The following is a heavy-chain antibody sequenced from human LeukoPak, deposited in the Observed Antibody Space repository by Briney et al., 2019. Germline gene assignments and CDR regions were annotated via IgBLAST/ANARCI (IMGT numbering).Heavy chain of an antibody. J-gene: IGHJ2*01. CDR2: IRYDGSDK. Sequence: GGSLRLSCAASGFTFSIYGMHWVRQAPGKGLEGVAYIRYDGSDKYYAESLKGRFTISRDNSKNTLYLQMNSLRAEDTGLYYCARSTRARYFDLWGRGTLVTVSS. V-gene: IGHV3-30*02. D-gene: IGHD5-24*01. CDR1: GFTFSIYG. CDR3: ARSTRARYFDL.